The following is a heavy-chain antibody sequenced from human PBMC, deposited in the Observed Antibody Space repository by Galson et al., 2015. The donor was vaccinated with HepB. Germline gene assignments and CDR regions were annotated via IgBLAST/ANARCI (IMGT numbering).Heavy chain of an antibody. CDR2: IGTVGDT. J-gene: IGHJ4*02. CDR1: GFTFSRED. CDR3: AREVVVVAAATSFDY. V-gene: IGHV3-13*01. Sequence: SLRLSCAASGFTFSREDFHWVRQVTEKGLEWVSAIGTVGDTYYADSVKGRFTISREDAKNSLYLQMNSLRAEDTAVYYCAREVVVVAAATSFDYWGQGTLVTVSS. D-gene: IGHD2-15*01.